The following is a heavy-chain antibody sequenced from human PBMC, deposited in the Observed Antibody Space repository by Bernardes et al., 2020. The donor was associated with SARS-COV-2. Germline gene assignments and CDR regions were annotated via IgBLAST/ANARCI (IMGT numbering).Heavy chain of an antibody. V-gene: IGHV4-59*01. CDR1: GGSISSYY. CDR3: ASRTVAGHGAYFDS. D-gene: IGHD6-19*01. CDR2: IYYTGST. Sequence: SETLSLTCTVSGGSISSYYWSWIRQPPGQGLEWIGYIYYTGSTNYNPSLKSRVTISVDRSKNQFSLKLTSVAAADTALYYCASRTVAGHGAYFDSWGQGTLVTVSS. J-gene: IGHJ4*02.